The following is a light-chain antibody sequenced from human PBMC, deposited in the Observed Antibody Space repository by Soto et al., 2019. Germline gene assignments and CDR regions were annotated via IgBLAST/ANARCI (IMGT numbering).Light chain of an antibody. Sequence: DIQMTQSPSTLSASVGDRVTITCRASQSISSWLAWYQQKPGKAPKLLIYKAFSLESGVPSRVSGSGSGTEFTLTISRLQPDDFATYYYQQYNSYSPPWTFGQGTKVEIK. J-gene: IGKJ1*01. CDR2: KAF. V-gene: IGKV1-5*03. CDR1: QSISSW. CDR3: QQYNSYSPPWT.